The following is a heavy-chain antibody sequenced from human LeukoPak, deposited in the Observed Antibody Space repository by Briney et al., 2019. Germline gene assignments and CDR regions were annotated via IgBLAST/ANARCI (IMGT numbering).Heavy chain of an antibody. D-gene: IGHD3-22*01. CDR2: IYSGGST. CDR3: ARDHDHYDSSLGY. V-gene: IGHV3-66*01. Sequence: GGSLRLSCAASGFTVSSNYMSWVRQAPGKGLEWVSVIYSGGSTYYADSVKGRFTISRDNSKNTLYLQMNSLRAEDTAVYYCARDHDHYDSSLGYWGQGTLVTVSS. J-gene: IGHJ4*02. CDR1: GFTVSSNY.